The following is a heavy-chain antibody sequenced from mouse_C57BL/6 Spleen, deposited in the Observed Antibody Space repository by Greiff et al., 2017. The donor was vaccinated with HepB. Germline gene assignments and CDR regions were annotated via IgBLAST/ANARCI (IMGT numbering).Heavy chain of an antibody. D-gene: IGHD2-2*01. CDR1: GYTFTSYW. CDR2: IDPSDSYT. Sequence: VQLQQPGAELVKPGASVKLSCKASGYTFTSYWMQWVKQRPGQGLEWIGEIDPSDSYTNYNQKFKGKATLTVDTSSSTAYMQLSSLTSEDSAVYYCARGYDGGQGFAYWGQGTLVTVSA. J-gene: IGHJ3*01. CDR3: ARGYDGGQGFAY. V-gene: IGHV1-50*01.